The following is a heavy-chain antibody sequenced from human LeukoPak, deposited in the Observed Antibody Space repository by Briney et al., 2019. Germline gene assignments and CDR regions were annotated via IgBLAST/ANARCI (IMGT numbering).Heavy chain of an antibody. J-gene: IGHJ5*02. Sequence: PSETLSLTCAVSGGSISSGGYSWSWIRQPPGRGLEWIVYIYHSGSTYYNPSLKSRVTISVDRSKNQFSLKLSSVTAADTAVYYCARGTAAAGFDWFDPWGQGTLVTVSS. CDR2: IYHSGST. CDR3: ARGTAAAGFDWFDP. CDR1: GGSISSGGYS. D-gene: IGHD6-13*01. V-gene: IGHV4-30-2*01.